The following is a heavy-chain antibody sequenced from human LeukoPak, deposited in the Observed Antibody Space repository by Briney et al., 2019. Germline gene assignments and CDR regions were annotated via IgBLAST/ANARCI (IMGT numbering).Heavy chain of an antibody. CDR3: ARGRGRGYSCGKDY. CDR2: INHSGST. D-gene: IGHD5-18*01. J-gene: IGHJ4*02. V-gene: IGHV4-34*01. CDR1: GGSFSGYY. Sequence: PSETLSLTCAVYGGSFSGYYWSWIRQPPGKGLEWIGEINHSGSTNYNPSLKSRVTISVDTSKNQFSLKLSSVTAADTAVYYCARGRGRGYSCGKDYWGQGTLVTVSS.